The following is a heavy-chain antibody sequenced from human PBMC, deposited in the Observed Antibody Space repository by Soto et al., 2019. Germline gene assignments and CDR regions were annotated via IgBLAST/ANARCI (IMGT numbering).Heavy chain of an antibody. CDR1: GFTFSSYW. CDR3: ARIVAGGRGWDV. CDR2: IKQDGSQE. J-gene: IGHJ6*02. Sequence: EVQLVESGGGLVQPGGSLRLSCVDSGFTFSSYWMSWVRQAPVKGLEWVGNIKQDGSQENYADSVKGRFTISRDNAKNSMYLQMNSLRVEDTSVYYCARIVAGGRGWDVWGQGTTVVVSS. D-gene: IGHD6-13*01. V-gene: IGHV3-7*02.